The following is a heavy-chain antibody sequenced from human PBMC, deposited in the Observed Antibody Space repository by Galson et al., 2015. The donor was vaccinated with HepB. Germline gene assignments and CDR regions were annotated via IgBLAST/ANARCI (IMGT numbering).Heavy chain of an antibody. CDR3: ARDRRPYCGGDCYYSDY. J-gene: IGHJ4*02. V-gene: IGHV3-33*08. CDR2: IWYDGSNK. Sequence: SLRLSCAASGFTFSSYGIHWVRQAPGKGLEWVAVIWYDGSNKYYADSVKGRFTISRDNSKNTLYLQMNSLRAEDTAVYYCARDRRPYCGGDCYYSDYWGQGTLLTVSS. CDR1: GFTFSSYG. D-gene: IGHD2-21*02.